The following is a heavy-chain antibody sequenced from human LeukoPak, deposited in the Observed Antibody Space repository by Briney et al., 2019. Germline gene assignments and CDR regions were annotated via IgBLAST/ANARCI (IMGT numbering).Heavy chain of an antibody. CDR1: GFTFTSSA. CDR2: IVVGSGNT. D-gene: IGHD3-9*01. V-gene: IGHV1-58*01. CDR3: ARGLRYSERSYYYGMDV. Sequence: SVKVSCKASGFTFTSSAVQWVRLARGQRLEWIGWIVVGSGNTNYAQKFQGRVTITADESTSTAYMELSSLRSEDTAVYYCARGLRYSERSYYYGMDVWGKGTTVTVSS. J-gene: IGHJ6*04.